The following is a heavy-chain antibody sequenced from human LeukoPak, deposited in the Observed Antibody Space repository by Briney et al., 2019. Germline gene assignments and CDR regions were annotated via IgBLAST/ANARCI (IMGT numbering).Heavy chain of an antibody. CDR3: ARGGSTGTNLNWVDP. V-gene: IGHV4-61*05. D-gene: IGHD1-1*01. J-gene: IGHJ5*02. Sequence: PSETLSLTCTVSGGSISSRSYYWGWIRQPPGKGLEWIGYIYYSGSTNYNPSLKSRVTISVDTSKNQFSLKLSSVTAADTAVYYCARGGSTGTNLNWVDPWGQGTLVTVSS. CDR1: GGSISSRSYY. CDR2: IYYSGST.